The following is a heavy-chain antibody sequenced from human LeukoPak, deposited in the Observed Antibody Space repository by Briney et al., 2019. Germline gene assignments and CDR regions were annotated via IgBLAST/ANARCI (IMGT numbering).Heavy chain of an antibody. D-gene: IGHD3-22*01. CDR2: IIPILGIA. V-gene: IGHV1-69*04. J-gene: IGHJ4*02. CDR1: GGTFSSYA. Sequence: SVKVSCKASGGTFSSYAISWVRQAPGQGLEWMGRIIPILGIANYAQKFQGGVTITADKSTSTAYMELSSLRSEDTAVYYCARDGPTYYYDSSGYYFDYWGQGTLVTVSS. CDR3: ARDGPTYYYDSSGYYFDY.